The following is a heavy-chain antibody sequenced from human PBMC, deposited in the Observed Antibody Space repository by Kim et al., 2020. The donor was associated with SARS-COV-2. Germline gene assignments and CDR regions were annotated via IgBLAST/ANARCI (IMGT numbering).Heavy chain of an antibody. V-gene: IGHV1-69*04. CDR2: IIPILGIA. D-gene: IGHD5-18*01. CDR3: ARGSVDTAMDLPTDWYFDL. J-gene: IGHJ2*01. CDR1: GGTFSSYA. Sequence: SVKVSCKASGGTFSSYAISWVRQAPGQGLEWMGRIIPILGIANYAQKFQGRVTITADKSTSTAYMELSSLRSEDTAVYYCARGSVDTAMDLPTDWYFDLWGRGTLVTVSS.